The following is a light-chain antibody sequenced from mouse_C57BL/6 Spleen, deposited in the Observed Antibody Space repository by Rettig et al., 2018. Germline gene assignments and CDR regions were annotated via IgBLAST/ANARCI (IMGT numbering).Light chain of an antibody. CDR1: QSISDY. CDR2: YAS. Sequence: DIVMTQSPATLSVTPGDRVFLSCRASQSISDYLHWYQQKSHESPRLLIKYASQSISGIPSRFSGSGSGSDFTLSINSVEPEDVGVYYCQNGHSFPFTFGSGTKLEIK. V-gene: IGKV5-39*01. J-gene: IGKJ4*01. CDR3: QNGHSFPFT.